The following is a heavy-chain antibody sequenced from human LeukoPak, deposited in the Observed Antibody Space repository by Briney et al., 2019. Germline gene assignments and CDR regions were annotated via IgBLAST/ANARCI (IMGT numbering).Heavy chain of an antibody. D-gene: IGHD6-13*01. CDR3: AREGGIAAADEGWFDP. J-gene: IGHJ5*02. V-gene: IGHV1-46*01. CDR1: GYTFTSYY. Sequence: ASVKVSCKASGYTFTSYYMHWVRQAPGQGLEWMGIINPSAGSTRYAQKFQGRVTMTRDTSTSTVYMELSSLKSEDTAVYYCAREGGIAAADEGWFDPWGQGTLVTVPS. CDR2: INPSAGST.